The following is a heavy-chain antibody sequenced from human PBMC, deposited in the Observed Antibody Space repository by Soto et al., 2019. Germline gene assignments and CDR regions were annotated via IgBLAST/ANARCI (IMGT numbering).Heavy chain of an antibody. D-gene: IGHD5-18*01. V-gene: IGHV2-5*02. Sequence: QITLKESGPTLVKPTQTLTLTCTFSGFSLTTRGVGVGWIRQPPGKALEWLALIYWDDDEGYSPSLKSRLTITKDPSKNQVVLTRTISDPWDTATSYCPHRPRGYSYHFDYWGQGTLVTVSS. CDR2: IYWDDDE. CDR1: GFSLTTRGVG. CDR3: PHRPRGYSYHFDY. J-gene: IGHJ4*02.